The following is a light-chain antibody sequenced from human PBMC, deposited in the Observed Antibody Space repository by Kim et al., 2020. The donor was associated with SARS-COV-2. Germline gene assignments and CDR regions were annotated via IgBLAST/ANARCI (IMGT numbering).Light chain of an antibody. Sequence: EIVLTQSPATLSLSPGERATLSCRASQSVSSYFAWYQQQPGHTPRLLIYDASTRATGIPARFSGSGSGTDFTPTISSLEPEDFAVYYCQQGSDRVTFGQGTRLEIK. V-gene: IGKV3-11*01. J-gene: IGKJ5*01. CDR1: QSVSSY. CDR3: QQGSDRVT. CDR2: DAS.